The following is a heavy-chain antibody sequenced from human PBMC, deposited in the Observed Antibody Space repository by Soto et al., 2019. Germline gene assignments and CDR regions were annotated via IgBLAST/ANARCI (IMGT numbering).Heavy chain of an antibody. V-gene: IGHV3-23*01. CDR2: ISGSGGNT. Sequence: GGSLRLSCAASGFTFSSYAMSWVRQAPGKGLEWVSAISGSGGNTYYPDSVKGRITISRDNSKNTLYRQMNSRRAEDTALYYCAKDTFSSSWYTDLFDYWGQGTLVTVSS. J-gene: IGHJ4*02. CDR3: AKDTFSSSWYTDLFDY. CDR1: GFTFSSYA. D-gene: IGHD6-13*01.